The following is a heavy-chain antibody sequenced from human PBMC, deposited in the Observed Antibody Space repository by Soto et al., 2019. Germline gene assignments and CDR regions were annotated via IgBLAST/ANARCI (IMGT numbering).Heavy chain of an antibody. CDR3: AREARWLDRGWFHP. CDR1: GYTFTNYA. J-gene: IGHJ5*02. Sequence: QVQLVPSGSEVKKPGASVKVPCKASGYTFTNYAMHCVRQAPGQRLEWMGWVNAGNGDTKYSQKFQARVTITTDTFASTAYMELSSLTTEDTAVYYCAREARWLDRGWFHPWGQGTLVTVSS. V-gene: IGHV1-3*01. D-gene: IGHD6-19*01. CDR2: VNAGNGDT.